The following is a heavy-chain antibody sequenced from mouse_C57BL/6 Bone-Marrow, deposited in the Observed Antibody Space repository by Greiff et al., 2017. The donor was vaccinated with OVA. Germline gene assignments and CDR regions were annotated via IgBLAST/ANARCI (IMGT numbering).Heavy chain of an antibody. CDR3: TRDRYYGNSYWYFDV. CDR2: ISSGGDYI. J-gene: IGHJ1*03. V-gene: IGHV5-9-1*02. CDR1: GFTFSSYA. D-gene: IGHD2-1*01. Sequence: EVKLMESGEGLVKPGGSLKLSCAASGFTFSSYAMSWVRQTPEKRLEWVAYISSGGDYIYYADTVKGRFTISRDNARNTLYLQMSSLKSEDTAMYYCTRDRYYGNSYWYFDVWGTGTTVTVSS.